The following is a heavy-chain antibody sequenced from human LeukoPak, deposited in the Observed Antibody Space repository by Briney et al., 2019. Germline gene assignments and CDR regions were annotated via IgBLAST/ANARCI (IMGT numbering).Heavy chain of an antibody. Sequence: GRSLRLSCEASGCTFRNYGIRWVRQAPGKGLEWVGLIRYDGGNTYYADSEKGRFTISRDNSENTLYLQMNRLRAEDTDVYYCARGNWDGEYGAYYHNSMDVWGKGTTVTVSS. V-gene: IGHV3-33*01. CDR1: GCTFRNYG. D-gene: IGHD4-17*01. CDR3: ARGNWDGEYGAYYHNSMDV. J-gene: IGHJ6*04. CDR2: IRYDGGNT.